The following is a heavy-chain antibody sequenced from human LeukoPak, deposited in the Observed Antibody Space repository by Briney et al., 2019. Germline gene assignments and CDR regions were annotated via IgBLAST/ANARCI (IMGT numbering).Heavy chain of an antibody. V-gene: IGHV1-18*01. J-gene: IGHJ1*01. CDR2: ISAYNGYT. CDR1: GYTFTNYG. CDR3: ARDKAVTTELTQYFQH. Sequence: ASVKVSCKASGYTFTNYGVSWVRQAPGQGLEWMGWISAYNGYTNYAQKLQVRVTMTTDTSTSTAYMELRSLTSDDTAVYYCARDKAVTTELTQYFQHWGQGTLVTVSS. D-gene: IGHD4-11*01.